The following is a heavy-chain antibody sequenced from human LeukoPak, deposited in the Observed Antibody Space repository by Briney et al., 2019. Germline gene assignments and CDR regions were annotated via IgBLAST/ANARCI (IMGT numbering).Heavy chain of an antibody. D-gene: IGHD3-10*01. J-gene: IGHJ6*03. CDR3: ARIYGSGRDYYYYMDV. Sequence: SETLSLTCAVSGYSISSGYYWGWIRQPPGKGLEWIGNIYHSGSTFYNPSLKTRVTISVDTSQNQFSLKLNSVTAADAAVYYCARIYGSGRDYYYYMDVWGKGTTVTVSS. CDR1: GYSISSGYY. CDR2: IYHSGST. V-gene: IGHV4-38-2*01.